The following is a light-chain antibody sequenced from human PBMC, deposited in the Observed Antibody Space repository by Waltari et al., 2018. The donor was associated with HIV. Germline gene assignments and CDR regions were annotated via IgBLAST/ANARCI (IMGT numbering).Light chain of an antibody. CDR1: QSISSH. V-gene: IGKV1-39*01. CDR2: AAS. Sequence: DIQMTQSPSSLSASLGDRVNITCRASQSISSHLNWYKQKPGEAPKVLIYAASSLRSDVPSRFNGSGSGTDFTLTISSLQLEDFATYYCQQSYSSPNNFGQGT. J-gene: IGKJ2*01. CDR3: QQSYSSPNN.